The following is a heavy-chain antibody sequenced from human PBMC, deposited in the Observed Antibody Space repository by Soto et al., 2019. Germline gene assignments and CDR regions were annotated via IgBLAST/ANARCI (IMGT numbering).Heavy chain of an antibody. J-gene: IGHJ5*01. V-gene: IGHV3-48*02. CDR2: ISTTSFTI. Sequence: AGWSLRLSCASSVFRFSTYDMDWLRQAPGKGPEWIAHISTTSFTIYYADSVKGRFTISRDNARNSLYLEMNSLRDEDTAVYYCARDRCYDGTCYSASDSWGQGTLVTVSS. D-gene: IGHD2-15*01. CDR3: ARDRCYDGTCYSASDS. CDR1: VFRFSTYD.